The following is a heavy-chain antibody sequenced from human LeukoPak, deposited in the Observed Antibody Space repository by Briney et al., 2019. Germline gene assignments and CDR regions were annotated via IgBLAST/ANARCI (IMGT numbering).Heavy chain of an antibody. D-gene: IGHD3-3*01. V-gene: IGHV1-18*01. CDR1: GYTFTSYG. CDR3: ARAPLRFLEWLPDDAFDI. Sequence: GASVKVSCKASGYTFTSYGISWVRQAPGQGLEWMGWISAYNGNTNYAQKLQGRVTMTTDTSTSTAYMELRSLRSDDTAVYYCARAPLRFLEWLPDDAFDIWGQGTVVTVSS. CDR2: ISAYNGNT. J-gene: IGHJ3*02.